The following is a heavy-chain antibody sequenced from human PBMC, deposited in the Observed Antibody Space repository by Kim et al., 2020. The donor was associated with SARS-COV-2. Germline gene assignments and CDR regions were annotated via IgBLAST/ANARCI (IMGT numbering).Heavy chain of an antibody. CDR2: VSGNGENT. V-gene: IGHV3-64D*06. CDR3: VIIGGYTSGPFDY. D-gene: IGHD3-16*02. Sequence: GGSLRLSCSASGFTFSHYTFHWVRQAPGKGLEFVSAVSGNGENTYYADSVRGRFTVSRDNSKNTVYLQMNTLRDEDSSVYYCVIIGGYTSGPFDYWGQG. J-gene: IGHJ4*02. CDR1: GFTFSHYT.